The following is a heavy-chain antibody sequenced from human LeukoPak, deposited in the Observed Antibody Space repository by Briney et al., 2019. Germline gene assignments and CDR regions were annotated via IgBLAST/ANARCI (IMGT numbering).Heavy chain of an antibody. CDR1: GGSFSGYY. J-gene: IGHJ6*03. Sequence: PSETLSLTCAVYGGSFSGYYWSWIRQPPGKGLEWIGEINHSGSTNYNPSLKSRVTISVDTSKNQFSLKLSSVTAADTAVYYCARRRGFDWYASSRNYYYYYYMDVWGKGTTVTISS. CDR2: INHSGST. V-gene: IGHV4-34*01. D-gene: IGHD3-9*01. CDR3: ARRRGFDWYASSRNYYYYYYMDV.